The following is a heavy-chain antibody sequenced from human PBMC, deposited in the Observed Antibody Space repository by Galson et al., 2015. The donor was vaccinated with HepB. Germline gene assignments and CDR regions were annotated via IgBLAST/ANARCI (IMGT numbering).Heavy chain of an antibody. CDR1: GYTFTSYG. D-gene: IGHD3-22*01. J-gene: IGHJ4*02. CDR3: ARDPYYYDSSGHPTDY. CDR2: ISAYNGNT. Sequence: SVKVSCKASGYTFTSYGISWVRQAPGQGLEWMGWISAYNGNTNYAQKLQGRVTMTTDTSTSTAYMELRSLRSDDTAVYYCARDPYYYDSSGHPTDYWGQGTLVTVSS. V-gene: IGHV1-18*01.